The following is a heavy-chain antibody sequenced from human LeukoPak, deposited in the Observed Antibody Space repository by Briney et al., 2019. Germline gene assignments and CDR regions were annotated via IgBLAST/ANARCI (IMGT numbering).Heavy chain of an antibody. CDR2: ISSSSATL. CDR3: ARENNWDPFDY. D-gene: IGHD1-1*01. V-gene: IGHV3-48*01. CDR1: GFTFSSYN. J-gene: IGHJ4*02. Sequence: GGSLRLSCAASGFTFSSYNMNWVRQAPGKGLEWVSFISSSSATLYFADSVKGRFTISRDNAKNSLYLQMNSLRAEDTAFYYCARENNWDPFDYWGQGTLVTVSS.